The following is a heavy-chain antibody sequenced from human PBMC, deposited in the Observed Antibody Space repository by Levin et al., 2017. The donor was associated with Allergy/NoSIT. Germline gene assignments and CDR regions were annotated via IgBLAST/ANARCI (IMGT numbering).Heavy chain of an antibody. V-gene: IGHV3-48*02. CDR3: AKVHVGYTYVFGH. J-gene: IGHJ4*02. Sequence: PGGSLRLSCAASGFTFSSYSMNWVRQAPGKGLELVSYISATSNDIYYADSVKGRFTISRDNAKNSLFLQMSSLREDDTAVYYCAKVHVGYTYVFGHCGQGTLVTVSS. CDR1: GFTFSSYS. D-gene: IGHD5-12*01. CDR2: ISATSNDI.